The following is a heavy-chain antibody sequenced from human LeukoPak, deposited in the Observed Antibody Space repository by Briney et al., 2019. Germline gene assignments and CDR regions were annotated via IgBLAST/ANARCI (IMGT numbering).Heavy chain of an antibody. CDR1: GFTFSDYY. Sequence: PGGSLRLSCAGSGFTFSDYYMSWIRQAPGKGLEWVSFISRSGDSFDYADSVRGRFTISRDNAKNSLYLQMNSLRAEDSAVYYGARRSREVDYWGQGTLVTVSS. V-gene: IGHV3-11*01. J-gene: IGHJ4*02. CDR2: ISRSGDSF. CDR3: ARRSREVDY.